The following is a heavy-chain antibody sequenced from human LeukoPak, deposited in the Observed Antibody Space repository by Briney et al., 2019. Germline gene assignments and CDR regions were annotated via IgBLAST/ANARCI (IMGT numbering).Heavy chain of an antibody. J-gene: IGHJ5*02. CDR1: GFTFSSYW. CDR3: ARSGISSSWLGFDP. CDR2: IKQDGSEK. D-gene: IGHD6-13*01. Sequence: PGGSLRLSCAASGFTFSSYWMSWVRQAPGKGLEWVANIKQDGSEKYYVDSVKGRFTISRDNAKNSLYLQMNSLRAEDTAVYYCARSGISSSWLGFDPWGQETLVTVSS. V-gene: IGHV3-7*01.